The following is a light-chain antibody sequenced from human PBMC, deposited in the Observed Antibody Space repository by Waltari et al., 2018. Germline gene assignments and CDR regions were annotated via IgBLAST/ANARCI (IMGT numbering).Light chain of an antibody. CDR3: LQRSNWPYT. V-gene: IGKV3-11*01. Sequence: EIVLTQSPATLSLSRGERATLFCRASPTVRSLLAWYQQKPGQAPRLLIFDASSRAPGSPARLMGSGSGTEFTLTVSNLGPEDFAVYYCLQRSNWPYTCGQGTRVGIK. CDR1: PTVRSL. CDR2: DAS. J-gene: IGKJ2*01.